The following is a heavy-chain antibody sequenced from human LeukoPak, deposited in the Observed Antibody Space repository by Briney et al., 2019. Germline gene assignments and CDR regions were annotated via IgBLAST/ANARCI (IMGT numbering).Heavy chain of an antibody. Sequence: SQTLSLTCAISGDSLSSNSAAWNWITQSPSRGLEWLGRTYYRPSWYNDYTLSLRGRITVDPDTSKSQFSLQLNSVTREDTAVYYCARRGRSGASYSGLDSWGQGTLVTVSS. CDR2: TYYRPSWYN. CDR1: GDSLSSNSAA. D-gene: IGHD1-26*01. J-gene: IGHJ4*02. V-gene: IGHV6-1*01. CDR3: ARRGRSGASYSGLDS.